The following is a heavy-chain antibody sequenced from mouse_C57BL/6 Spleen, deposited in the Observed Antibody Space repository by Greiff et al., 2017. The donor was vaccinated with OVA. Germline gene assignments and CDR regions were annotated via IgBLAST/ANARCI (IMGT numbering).Heavy chain of an antibody. D-gene: IGHD2-4*01. V-gene: IGHV1-26*01. J-gene: IGHJ4*01. CDR2: INPNNGGT. Sequence: VQLQQSGPELVKPGASVKISCKASGYTFTDYYMNWVKQSHGKSLEWIGDINPNNGGTSYNQKFKGKATLTVDKSSSTAYMELRSLTSEDSAVYYCARYDDYDVYYAMDYWGQGTSVTVSS. CDR3: ARYDDYDVYYAMDY. CDR1: GYTFTDYY.